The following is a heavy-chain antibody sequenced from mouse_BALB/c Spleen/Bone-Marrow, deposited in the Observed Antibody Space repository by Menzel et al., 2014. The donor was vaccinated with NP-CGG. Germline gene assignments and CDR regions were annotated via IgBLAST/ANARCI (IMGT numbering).Heavy chain of an antibody. V-gene: IGHV1-82*01. CDR3: ARQLGLYAMDY. D-gene: IGHD3-1*01. CDR1: GYAFSSSW. Sequence: QVQLKESGPELVKPGASVKISCKASGYAFSSSWMNWVKQRPGQGLEWTGRIYPGDGDTNYNGKFKGKATLTADKSSSTAYMQLSSLTSVDSAVYFCARQLGLYAMDYWGQGTSVTVSS. CDR2: IYPGDGDT. J-gene: IGHJ4*01.